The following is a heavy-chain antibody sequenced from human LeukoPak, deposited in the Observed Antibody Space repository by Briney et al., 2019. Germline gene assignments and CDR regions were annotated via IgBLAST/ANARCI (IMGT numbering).Heavy chain of an antibody. Sequence: PGGSLRLSCAASGFTFSSYWMHWVRQAPGKGLVWVSRINSDERSITYADSVKGRFTISRDNAKNTLYLQMNSLRAEDTAVYYCARDYYSAGDYWGQGTLVTVSS. V-gene: IGHV3-74*01. J-gene: IGHJ4*02. CDR3: ARDYYSAGDY. CDR2: INSDERSI. CDR1: GFTFSSYW. D-gene: IGHD3-22*01.